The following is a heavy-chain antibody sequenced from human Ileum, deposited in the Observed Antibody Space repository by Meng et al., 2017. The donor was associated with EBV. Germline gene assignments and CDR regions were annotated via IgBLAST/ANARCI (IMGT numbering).Heavy chain of an antibody. V-gene: IGHV6-1*01. Sequence: QVQLQRSGPGLLKPSQTLSLTCAISGGSVSNISGAWNRLSQSPSRGLEWLSRTYYRSKWNTDYAVPVSSRIATSTDTFKIKLSLQLNSVTAEYSAVYYCASGYYYFDSWGQGTLVTVSS. J-gene: IGHJ4*02. D-gene: IGHD5-12*01. CDR1: GGSVSNISGA. CDR2: TYYRSKWNT. CDR3: ASGYYYFDS.